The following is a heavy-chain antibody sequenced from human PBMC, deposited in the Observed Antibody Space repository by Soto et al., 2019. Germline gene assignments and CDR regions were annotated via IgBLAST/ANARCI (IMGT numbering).Heavy chain of an antibody. J-gene: IGHJ4*02. Sequence: GGSLRLSCAASGFTFSDYYMSWVRQAPGKGLEWVSAISGSGGSTYYADSVKGRFTISRDNSKNTLYLQMNSLRAEDTAVYYCAKDWGLELRHISYFDYWGQGTLVTVSS. D-gene: IGHD1-7*01. CDR2: ISGSGGST. CDR1: GFTFSDYY. V-gene: IGHV3-23*01. CDR3: AKDWGLELRHISYFDY.